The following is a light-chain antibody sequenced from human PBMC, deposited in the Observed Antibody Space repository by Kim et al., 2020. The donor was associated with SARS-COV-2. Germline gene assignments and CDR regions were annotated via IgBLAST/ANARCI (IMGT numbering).Light chain of an antibody. V-gene: IGLV2-14*04. CDR3: SSYTTASTK. CDR1: SSDVDTYNY. J-gene: IGLJ2*01. CDR2: DVS. Sequence: PGQSITISCSGTSSDVDTYNYVSWYQQHPGKAPKLMIYDVSRRPSGVSNRFSGSRSGNTASLTISGLQAEDEADYYCSSYTTASTKFGGGTQLTVL.